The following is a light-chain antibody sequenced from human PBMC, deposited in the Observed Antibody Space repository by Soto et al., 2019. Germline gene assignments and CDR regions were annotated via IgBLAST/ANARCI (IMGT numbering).Light chain of an antibody. J-gene: IGKJ3*01. CDR2: AAS. CDR3: QQSYSTPRP. Sequence: IQMTQSPSSLSASVGDRVTITCRASQSIDSFVNWYQQKAGKAPKLLIYAASSLQSGVPSRFSGSGSGTDFTLTIVSLQPEDSATYYCQQSYSTPRPFGPGTKVDIK. CDR1: QSIDSF. V-gene: IGKV1-39*01.